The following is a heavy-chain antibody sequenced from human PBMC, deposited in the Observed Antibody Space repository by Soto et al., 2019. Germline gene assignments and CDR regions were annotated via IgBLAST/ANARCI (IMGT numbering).Heavy chain of an antibody. CDR3: AKGGDLSYGMDV. CDR1: GFTFSSYG. V-gene: IGHV3-30*18. CDR2: ISYDGSNK. D-gene: IGHD4-17*01. Sequence: QVQLVESGGGVVQPGRSLRLSCAASGFTFSSYGMHWVRQAPGKGLEWVAVISYDGSNKYYADSGKGRFTISRDNFKNTLYLQINSLRAEDTAVYYCAKGGDLSYGMDVWGQGTTVTVSS. J-gene: IGHJ6*02.